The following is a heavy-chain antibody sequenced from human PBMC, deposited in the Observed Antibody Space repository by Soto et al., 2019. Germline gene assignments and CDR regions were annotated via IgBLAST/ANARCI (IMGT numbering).Heavy chain of an antibody. V-gene: IGHV4-59*08. CDR3: AGQCSGDCYTGSFDN. CDR1: GCSFSSYS. D-gene: IGHD2-21*01. J-gene: IGHJ4*02. Sequence: WETLSLTCTSSGCSFSSYSLIWVRQPPGKGLEWIGSIYCSGSTKYNPALKRRVTITVDTSKNQSSLKLSSVTAADTAVLYCAGQCSGDCYTGSFDNWGQGTMVTVSS. CDR2: IYCSGST.